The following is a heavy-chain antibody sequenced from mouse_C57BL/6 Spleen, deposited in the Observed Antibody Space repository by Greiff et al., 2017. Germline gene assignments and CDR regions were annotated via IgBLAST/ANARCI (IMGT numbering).Heavy chain of an antibody. CDR1: GSPFTSYW. CDR3: ARRHYGSSYGYFDV. J-gene: IGHJ1*03. CDR2: IHPNSGST. V-gene: IGHV1-64*01. Sequence: QVQLQQPGAELVKPGASVKLSCKASGSPFTSYWMPWWKRRPGQGLEWIGMIHPNSGSTTYNEKFKSKATLTVDKSSSTAYMQLSSLTSEDSAVYYCARRHYGSSYGYFDVWGTGTTVTVSS. D-gene: IGHD1-1*01.